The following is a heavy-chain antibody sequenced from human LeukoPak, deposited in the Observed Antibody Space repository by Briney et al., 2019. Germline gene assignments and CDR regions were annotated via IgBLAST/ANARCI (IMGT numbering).Heavy chain of an antibody. CDR2: IYYSAST. Sequence: SQTLSLTCTFSRGSISSGGYYCSWIRQHPGKGLEWIGYIYYSASTYYNQSVKSRVTISVDTSKNQFPPKLSSVTAADTAVYYCARAENPSWCDPWGQGTLVTVSS. J-gene: IGHJ5*02. CDR3: ARAENPSWCDP. CDR1: RGSISSGGYY. V-gene: IGHV4-31*03.